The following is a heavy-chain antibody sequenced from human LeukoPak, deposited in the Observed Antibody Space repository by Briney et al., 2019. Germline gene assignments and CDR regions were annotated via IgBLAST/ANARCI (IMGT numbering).Heavy chain of an antibody. Sequence: ASVKVSCKASGYTFTSYAISWVRQAPGQGLEWMGGIIPIFGTANYAQKFQGRVTITADESTSTAYMELSSLRSEDTAVYYCASGTTVTGYYFDYWGQGTLVTVSS. V-gene: IGHV1-69*13. J-gene: IGHJ4*02. CDR3: ASGTTVTGYYFDY. CDR2: IIPIFGTA. CDR1: GYTFTSYA. D-gene: IGHD4-11*01.